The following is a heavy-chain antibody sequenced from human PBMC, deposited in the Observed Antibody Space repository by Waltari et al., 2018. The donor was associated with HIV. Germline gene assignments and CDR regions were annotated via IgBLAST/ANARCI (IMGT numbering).Heavy chain of an antibody. CDR2: IYSGGST. CDR1: GFTVSSNY. D-gene: IGHD4-17*01. J-gene: IGHJ5*02. Sequence: EVQLVESGGGLVQPGGSLRLSCAASGFTVSSNYISWVRQAPGKGLEWVSVIYSGGSTYYADSVKGRFTISRDNSKNTLYLQMNSLRAEDTAVYYCARFLTTVVTRGWFDPWGQGTLVTVSS. CDR3: ARFLTTVVTRGWFDP. V-gene: IGHV3-66*02.